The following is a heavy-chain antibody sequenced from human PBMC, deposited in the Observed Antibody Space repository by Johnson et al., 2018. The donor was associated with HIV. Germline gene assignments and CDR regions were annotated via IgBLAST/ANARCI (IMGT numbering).Heavy chain of an antibody. D-gene: IGHD6-13*01. CDR2: ISYDGSSK. J-gene: IGHJ3*02. CDR3: ARGAPPTWYSSSWRGGAFDI. CDR1: GFTFSSYW. V-gene: IGHV3-30*03. Sequence: QVQLVESGGGVVQPGRSLRLSCAASGFTFSSYWMHWVRQAPGKGLEWVALISYDGSSKYYADSVKGRLTISRDNSKSTLYLEMNSLRGYDTAVYYCARGAPPTWYSSSWRGGAFDIWGQGTMVTVSS.